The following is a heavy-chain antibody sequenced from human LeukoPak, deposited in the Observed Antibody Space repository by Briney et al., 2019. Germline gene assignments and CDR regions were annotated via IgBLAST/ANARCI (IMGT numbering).Heavy chain of an antibody. CDR3: ATRSTGVAATFDS. CDR1: GGSISSYY. Sequence: PSETLSLTCTVSGGSISSYYWSWIRQPPGKGLEWIGYIYYSENSNYNPSLKSRVTISADTSKNEFSLKLSSVTAADTAVYYCATRSTGVAATFDSWGQGALVTVSS. CDR2: IYYSENS. J-gene: IGHJ4*02. V-gene: IGHV4-59*01. D-gene: IGHD2-15*01.